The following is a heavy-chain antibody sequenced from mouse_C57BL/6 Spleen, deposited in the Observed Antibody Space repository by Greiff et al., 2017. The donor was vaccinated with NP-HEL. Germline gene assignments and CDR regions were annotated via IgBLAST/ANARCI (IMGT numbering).Heavy chain of an antibody. J-gene: IGHJ2*01. CDR1: GYAFSSSW. Sequence: VQLQQSGPELVKPGASVKISCKASGYAFSSSWLNWVKQRPGQGLEWIGRLYPGDGDTNYNGKFKGKATLTADKSSSTAYMQLSSLTSEDSAVYFCARSGQGLFDYWGQGTTLTVSS. V-gene: IGHV1-82*01. CDR2: LYPGDGDT. CDR3: ARSGQGLFDY. D-gene: IGHD3-3*01.